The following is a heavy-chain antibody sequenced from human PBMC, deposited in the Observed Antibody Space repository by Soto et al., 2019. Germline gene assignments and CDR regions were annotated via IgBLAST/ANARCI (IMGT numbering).Heavy chain of an antibody. Sequence: QVQLVESGGGVVQPGRSLRLSCAASGFTFSSYVMHWVRQAPGKGLEWVAVISYDGSNKYYADSVKGRFTISRANSKNMMYLQINSLRAADTAVSYCARAHRSSGGFVKYWGQGTLVTVSS. V-gene: IGHV3-30-3*01. CDR3: ARAHRSSGGFVKY. J-gene: IGHJ4*02. CDR2: ISYDGSNK. D-gene: IGHD6-6*01. CDR1: GFTFSSYV.